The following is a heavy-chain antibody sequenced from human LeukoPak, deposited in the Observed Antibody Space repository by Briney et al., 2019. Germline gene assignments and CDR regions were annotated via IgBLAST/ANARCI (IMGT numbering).Heavy chain of an antibody. CDR1: GFTFSSYA. Sequence: GGSLRLSCAASGFTFSSYAMSWVRQAPGKGLEWVALISYDGSNEYYADSVRGRFTISRDNSKFTLYMQMNSLRAEDTAVYYCARTMTGAFFDYWGQGALVTVSS. CDR2: ISYDGSNE. V-gene: IGHV3-30*04. CDR3: ARTMTGAFFDY. D-gene: IGHD3-9*01. J-gene: IGHJ4*02.